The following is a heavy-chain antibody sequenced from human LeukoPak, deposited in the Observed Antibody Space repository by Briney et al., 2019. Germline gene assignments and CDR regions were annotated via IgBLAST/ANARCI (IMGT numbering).Heavy chain of an antibody. CDR1: GFTVCSNS. Sequence: GGSLRLSCTVSGFTVCSNSMSWVRRAPGKGLEWVSFIYSDNTHYSDSVKGRFTISRDNSKNTLYLQMNSLRAEDTAVYYCARRAGAYSHPYDYWGQGTLVTVSS. CDR2: IYSDNT. D-gene: IGHD4/OR15-4a*01. V-gene: IGHV3-53*01. CDR3: ARRAGAYSHPYDY. J-gene: IGHJ4*02.